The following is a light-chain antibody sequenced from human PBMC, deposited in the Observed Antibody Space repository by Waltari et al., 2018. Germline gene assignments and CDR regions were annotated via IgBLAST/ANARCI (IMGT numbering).Light chain of an antibody. J-gene: IGKJ4*01. V-gene: IGKV1-8*01. CDR2: AAS. CDR1: QHIAGY. CDR3: QQYYSDPLT. Sequence: AIRMTQSPSSFPASTGDRVTITCRASQHIAGYLAWYQQKPGKAPKLLIYAASTLQSGVPSRFSGSGSGTDFTLTISCLQSEDFGTYYCQQYYSDPLTFGGGTKVEIK.